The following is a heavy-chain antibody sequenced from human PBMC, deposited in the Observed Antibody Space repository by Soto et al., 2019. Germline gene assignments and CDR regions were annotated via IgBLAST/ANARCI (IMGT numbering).Heavy chain of an antibody. J-gene: IGHJ6*01. Sequence: PGESLKISCKGSGYSFTSYWIGWVRKMPGKGLEWMGIIYPGDSDTRYSPSFQGQVAISADKSISTAYLQWSSLKASDTAMYYFSRLQSSSSDYFYGMDVWCQGTTVTVSS. CDR2: IYPGDSDT. CDR1: GYSFTSYW. D-gene: IGHD6-6*01. V-gene: IGHV5-51*01. CDR3: SRLQSSSSDYFYGMDV.